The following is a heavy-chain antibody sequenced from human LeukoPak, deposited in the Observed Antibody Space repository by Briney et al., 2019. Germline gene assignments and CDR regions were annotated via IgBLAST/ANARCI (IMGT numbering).Heavy chain of an antibody. CDR1: GYTFTSNY. D-gene: IGHD2-21*02. V-gene: IGHV1-46*01. CDR3: ASPGGQPLLHERPYYYYYGMDV. J-gene: IGHJ6*02. CDR2: IYPRDGST. Sequence: GASVKVSCKASGYTFTSNYIHWVRQAPGQGLEWMGMIYPRDGSTSYAQKFQGRVTITADESTSTAYMELSSLRSEDTAVYYCASPGGQPLLHERPYYYYYGMDVWGQGTTVTVSS.